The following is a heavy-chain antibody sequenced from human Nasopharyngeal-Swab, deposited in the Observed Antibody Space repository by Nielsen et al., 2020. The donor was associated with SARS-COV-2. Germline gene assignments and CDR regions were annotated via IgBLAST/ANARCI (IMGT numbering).Heavy chain of an antibody. J-gene: IGHJ4*02. CDR1: GFTLSTYA. V-gene: IGHV3-30*04. D-gene: IGHD3-16*01. CDR3: ARDLGGYFDY. Sequence: GESLKISCEASGFTLSTYAMHWVRQAPGKGLEWVAVISYDGSNKYYADSVKGRFTISRDNSKNTLYLQMNSLRAEDTAVYYCARDLGGYFDYWGQGTLVTVSS. CDR2: ISYDGSNK.